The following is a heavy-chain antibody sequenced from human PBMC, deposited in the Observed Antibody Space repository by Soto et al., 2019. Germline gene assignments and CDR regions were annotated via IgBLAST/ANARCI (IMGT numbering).Heavy chain of an antibody. V-gene: IGHV3-30-3*01. CDR2: ISYDGSSK. CDR3: ARGGYGDSHAEYFQH. CDR1: GFTFSNYG. J-gene: IGHJ1*01. D-gene: IGHD4-17*01. Sequence: QVQLVESGGGVVQPGRSLRLSCAASGFTFSNYGMHWIRQAPGKGLEWGAVISYDGSSKDYADSVKGRFTISRDNSKNTGERQMNSLRAEDTAVYYCARGGYGDSHAEYFQHWGQGTLVTVSS.